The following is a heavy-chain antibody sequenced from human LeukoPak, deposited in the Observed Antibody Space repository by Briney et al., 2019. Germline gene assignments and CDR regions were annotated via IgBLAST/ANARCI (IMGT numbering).Heavy chain of an antibody. J-gene: IGHJ6*03. CDR2: IYTSGST. D-gene: IGHD5-12*01. CDR3: ARRGVATIPPNYYYYYMDV. V-gene: IGHV4-4*09. Sequence: SETLSLTCTVSGGSISSYYWSWIRQPPGKGLEWIGYIYTSGSTNYNPSLKSRVTISVDTSKNQFSLKLSSVTAADTAVYYCARRGVATIPPNYYYYYMDVWGKGTTVTVSS. CDR1: GGSISSYY.